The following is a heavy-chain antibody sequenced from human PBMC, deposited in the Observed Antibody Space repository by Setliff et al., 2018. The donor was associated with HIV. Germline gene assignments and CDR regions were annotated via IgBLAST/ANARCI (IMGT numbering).Heavy chain of an antibody. CDR2: IIPVLGIA. D-gene: IGHD2-8*01. V-gene: IGHV1-69*10. J-gene: IGHJ4*02. Sequence: SVKVSCKASGGTFSSYAISWVRQAPGQGLEWMGGIIPVLGIANYAQKFQGRVTITADKSASTAYMELSSLRSEDTAVYYCARQHQMVLGYWGQGTLVTVSS. CDR3: ARQHQMVLGY. CDR1: GGTFSSYA.